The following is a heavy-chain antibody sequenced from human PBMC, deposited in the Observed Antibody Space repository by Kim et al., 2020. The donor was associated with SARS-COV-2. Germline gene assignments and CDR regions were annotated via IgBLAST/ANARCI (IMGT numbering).Heavy chain of an antibody. CDR2: GTT. V-gene: IGHV4-59*01. Sequence: GTTHDNPAPKSRVTISVDTSKTQFSLKLSSVTAADTAVYYCARLYGDLDYWGQGTLVTVSS. D-gene: IGHD4-17*01. CDR3: ARLYGDLDY. J-gene: IGHJ4*02.